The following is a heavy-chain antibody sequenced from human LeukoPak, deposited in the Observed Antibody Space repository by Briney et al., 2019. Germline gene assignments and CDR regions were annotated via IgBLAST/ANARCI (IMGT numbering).Heavy chain of an antibody. Sequence: SETLSLTCTVSGGSISSGGYYWSWIRQPPGKGLEWIGYIYHSGSTYYNPSLKSRVTISVDRSKNQFSLKLSSVTAADTAVYYCARDTGSSAFDYWGQGTLVTVSS. CDR2: IYHSGST. D-gene: IGHD6-6*01. CDR3: ARDTGSSAFDY. V-gene: IGHV4-30-2*01. J-gene: IGHJ4*02. CDR1: GGSISSGGYY.